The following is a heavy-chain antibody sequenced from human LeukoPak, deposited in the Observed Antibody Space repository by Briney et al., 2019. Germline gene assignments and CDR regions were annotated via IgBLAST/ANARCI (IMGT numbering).Heavy chain of an antibody. D-gene: IGHD3-3*01. CDR3: ARARRDSGYYNVDY. J-gene: IGHJ4*02. CDR2: INHSRNT. Sequence: PSETLSLTCAVYGGSFSGYYWSWIRQPPGKGLEWIGEINHSRNTNYNPSLKSRVTISVDTSKNQFSLKVRSVTAADTAVYYCARARRDSGYYNVDYWGQGALVTVSS. V-gene: IGHV4-34*01. CDR1: GGSFSGYY.